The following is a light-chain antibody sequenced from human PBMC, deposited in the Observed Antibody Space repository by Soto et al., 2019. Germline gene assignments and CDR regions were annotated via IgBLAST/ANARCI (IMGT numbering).Light chain of an antibody. Sequence: EIVMTQSPVTLSVSPGERATLSCRASQSVSSNLAWYQQKPGQSPRLLIYEASARATGIPARFSGSGSGTEFTLTISSLQSGDFAVYYCQQYNDWPRTFAHGTKVDIK. CDR2: EAS. CDR1: QSVSSN. CDR3: QQYNDWPRT. V-gene: IGKV3-15*01. J-gene: IGKJ1*01.